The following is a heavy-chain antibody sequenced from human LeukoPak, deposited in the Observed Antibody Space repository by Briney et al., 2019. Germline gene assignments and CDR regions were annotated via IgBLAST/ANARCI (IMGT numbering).Heavy chain of an antibody. D-gene: IGHD3-3*01. CDR2: INHSGST. J-gene: IGHJ4*02. V-gene: IGHV4-34*01. Sequence: SETLSLTCAVYGGSFSGYYWSWIRQPPGKGLEWIGEINHSGSTNYNPSLKSRVTISVDTSKNQFSLKLSSVTAADTAVYYCARFSRDLCSGYYYWGQGTLFTVSS. CDR3: ARFSRDLCSGYYY. CDR1: GGSFSGYY.